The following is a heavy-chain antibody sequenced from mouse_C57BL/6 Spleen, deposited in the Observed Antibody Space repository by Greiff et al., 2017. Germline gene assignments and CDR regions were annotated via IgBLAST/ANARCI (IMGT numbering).Heavy chain of an antibody. Sequence: EVKLQESGPGLVKPSQSLSLTCSVTGYYITSGYYWNWIRQFPGNKPEWMGYISYDGSNNYNPSLKNRISITLATSKNQFFLKLKSVTTEDTATSYCARDGSGTGFAYWGQGTLVTVSA. CDR3: ARDGSGTGFAY. V-gene: IGHV3-6*01. J-gene: IGHJ3*01. D-gene: IGHD4-1*01. CDR2: ISYDGSN. CDR1: GYYITSGYY.